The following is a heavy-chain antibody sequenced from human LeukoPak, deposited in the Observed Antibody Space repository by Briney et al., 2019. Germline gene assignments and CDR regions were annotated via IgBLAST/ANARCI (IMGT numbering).Heavy chain of an antibody. D-gene: IGHD2-15*01. Sequence: GGSLRLSCVASGFSFHIYGMSWVRQAPGKGLEWVSAITGSGGNTFYADSVKGRFTVSRDNSKNTLYLQMNSLRAEDTAVYYCALYCSGGSCYSMGGAFDIWGQGTVVTVSS. V-gene: IGHV3-23*01. CDR1: GFSFHIYG. CDR3: ALYCSGGSCYSMGGAFDI. CDR2: ITGSGGNT. J-gene: IGHJ3*02.